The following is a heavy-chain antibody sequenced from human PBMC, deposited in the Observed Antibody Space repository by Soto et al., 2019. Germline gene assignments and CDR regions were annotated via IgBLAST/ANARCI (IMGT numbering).Heavy chain of an antibody. J-gene: IGHJ4*02. Sequence: QVQLVQSGAEVKKPGSSVKVSCKASGGTFSSYTISWVRQAPGQGLEWMGRIIPILGIANYAQKFQGRVTITADKCTSTAYMELRSLRSEDTAVYSCASSPRIAVAGSDYWGQGTLVTVSS. CDR3: ASSPRIAVAGSDY. CDR2: IIPILGIA. V-gene: IGHV1-69*02. D-gene: IGHD6-19*01. CDR1: GGTFSSYT.